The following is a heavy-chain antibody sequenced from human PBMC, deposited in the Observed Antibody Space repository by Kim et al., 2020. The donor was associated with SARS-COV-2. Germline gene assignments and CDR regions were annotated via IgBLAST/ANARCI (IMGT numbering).Heavy chain of an antibody. J-gene: IGHJ3*02. D-gene: IGHD2-2*01. CDR3: TSTEVVPAAYDAFDI. Sequence: ASVKGRFTISRDDSKSIAYLQMNSLKTEDTAVYYCTSTEVVPAAYDAFDIWGQGTMVTVSS. V-gene: IGHV3-49*02.